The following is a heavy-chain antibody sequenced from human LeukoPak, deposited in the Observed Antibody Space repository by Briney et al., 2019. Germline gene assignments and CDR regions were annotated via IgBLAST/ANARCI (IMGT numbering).Heavy chain of an antibody. CDR3: ARAYYDILTGPFFPDY. D-gene: IGHD3-9*01. CDR1: RFTFSSYG. J-gene: IGHJ4*02. V-gene: IGHV3-30*02. Sequence: GGSLRLSCAASRFTFSSYGMHWVRQAPGKGLEWVAYIQYDCSNEQYADSVKGRFSISRDSSRNILYLQMNSLRAEDTAVYYCARAYYDILTGPFFPDYWGQGTLVTVSS. CDR2: IQYDCSNE.